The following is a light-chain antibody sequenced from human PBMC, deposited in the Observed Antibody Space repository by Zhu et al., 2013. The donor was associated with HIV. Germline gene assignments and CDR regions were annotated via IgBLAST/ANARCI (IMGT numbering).Light chain of an antibody. CDR3: AAWDDSLNAVV. J-gene: IGLJ2*01. Sequence: QSVLTQPSSVSGTPGQRVTISCSGSSSNIGSNTVNWYQQLPGTAPKLLIYRNNQRPSGVPDRFSGSKSGTSASLAISGLQSEDEAHYYCAAWDDSLNAVVFGGGTKLTVL. V-gene: IGLV1-44*01. CDR2: RNN. CDR1: SSNIGSNT.